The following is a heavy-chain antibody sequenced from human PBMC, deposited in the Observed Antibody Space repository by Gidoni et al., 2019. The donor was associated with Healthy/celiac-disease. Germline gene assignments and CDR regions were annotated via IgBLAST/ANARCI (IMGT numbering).Heavy chain of an antibody. J-gene: IGHJ4*02. CDR2: SSSSSSYI. CDR3: ARWEYIAAAGTGPEGY. V-gene: IGHV3-21*01. Sequence: EVQLVESGGGLVKPGGSLRLSCSASGFTFSSYSMNWVRQAPGKGLEWVSSSSSSSSYIYYADSVKGRFTISRDNAKNSLYLQMNSLRAEDTAVYYCARWEYIAAAGTGPEGYWGQGTLVTVSS. D-gene: IGHD6-13*01. CDR1: GFTFSSYS.